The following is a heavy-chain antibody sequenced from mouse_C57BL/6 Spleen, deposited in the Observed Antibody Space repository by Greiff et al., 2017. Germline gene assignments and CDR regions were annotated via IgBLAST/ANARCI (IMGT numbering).Heavy chain of an antibody. Sequence: VQLQQPGAELVRPGSSVKLSCKASGYTFTSYWMDWVKQRPGQGLEWIGNIYPSDSETHYNQKFKDKATLTVDKSSSTAYMQLSSLTSEDSAVYYCARRGDGYYVAMDYWGQGTSVTVSS. CDR3: ARRGDGYYVAMDY. V-gene: IGHV1-61*01. D-gene: IGHD2-3*01. CDR1: GYTFTSYW. CDR2: IYPSDSET. J-gene: IGHJ4*01.